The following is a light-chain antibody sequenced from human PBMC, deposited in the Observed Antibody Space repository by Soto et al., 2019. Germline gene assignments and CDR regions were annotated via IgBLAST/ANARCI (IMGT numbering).Light chain of an antibody. Sequence: QSVLTQPPSVSGAPGQRVTISCTGSNSNIGAGYDVHWYQHLPGTAPKLLIYGNSNRPSGVPDRFSGYNSATSASLAIAGLQAEDEADYYCQSYDSSLSGWVFGGGTKLTVL. CDR2: GNS. CDR3: QSYDSSLSGWV. J-gene: IGLJ3*02. CDR1: NSNIGAGYD. V-gene: IGLV1-40*01.